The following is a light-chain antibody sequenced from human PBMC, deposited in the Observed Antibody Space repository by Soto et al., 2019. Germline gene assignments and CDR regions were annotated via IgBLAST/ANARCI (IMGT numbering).Light chain of an antibody. CDR3: QQYNVWPLA. V-gene: IGKV3-15*01. CDR1: QSVSSN. J-gene: IGKJ4*01. CDR2: VAF. Sequence: EIVMTQSPATLSVSRGERATLSCRASQSVSSNLAWYQQKPGQPPKLLIYVAFTRATGIPARFSGSGSGTEFTHTIISLQSKDFSVYYGQQYNVWPLAFGGGTKVEFK.